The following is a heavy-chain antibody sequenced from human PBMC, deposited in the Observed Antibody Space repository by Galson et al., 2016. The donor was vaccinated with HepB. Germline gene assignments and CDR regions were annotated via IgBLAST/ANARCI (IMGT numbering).Heavy chain of an antibody. J-gene: IGHJ6*02. CDR1: GYTFTNYG. V-gene: IGHV1-18*01. CDR2: ISAYIGNA. Sequence: SVKVSCKASGYTFTNYGLSWVRQAPGQGLEWMGWISAYIGNARYAQKFQGRVTITADESTSTANMELSSLTSEDKAVYYCAKGRTASGGNGNYYYYGMDVWGQGTTVTVSS. D-gene: IGHD4-23*01. CDR3: AKGRTASGGNGNYYYYGMDV.